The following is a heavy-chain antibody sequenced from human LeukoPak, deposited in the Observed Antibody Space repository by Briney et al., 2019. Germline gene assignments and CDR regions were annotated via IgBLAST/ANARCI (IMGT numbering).Heavy chain of an antibody. J-gene: IGHJ4*02. V-gene: IGHV4-59*01. Sequence: PSETLSLTCTVSGGSISSYYWSWIRQPPGKGLEWIGYIYYSGSTNYNPSLKSRVTISVDTSKNQFSLKLSSVTAADTAVYYCARGPRTRPIAARPFDYWGQGTLVTVSS. CDR1: GGSISSYY. D-gene: IGHD6-6*01. CDR2: IYYSGST. CDR3: ARGPRTRPIAARPFDY.